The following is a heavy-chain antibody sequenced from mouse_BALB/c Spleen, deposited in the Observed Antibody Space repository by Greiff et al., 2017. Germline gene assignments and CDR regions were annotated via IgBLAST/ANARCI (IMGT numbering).Heavy chain of an antibody. CDR2: IYPGSGNT. J-gene: IGHJ3*01. Sequence: QVQLQQSGAELVRPGTSVKISCKASGYAFTNYWLGWVKQRPGHGLEWIGDIYPGSGNTYYNEKFKGKATLTADKSSSTAYMQLSSLTSEDSAVYFCARREYDGFAYWGEGTLVTVSA. D-gene: IGHD2-14*01. CDR1: GYAFTNYW. V-gene: IGHV1-63*01. CDR3: ARREYDGFAY.